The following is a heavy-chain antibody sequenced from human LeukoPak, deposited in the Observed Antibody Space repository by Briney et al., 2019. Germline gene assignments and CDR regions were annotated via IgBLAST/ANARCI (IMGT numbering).Heavy chain of an antibody. J-gene: IGHJ4*02. Sequence: ASVKVSCKASGYSFINYGISWIGQAPGQGLEWMGGISVYNGNTNFAQKVQGRVTMTTDTSTSTAYMELRSLRSDDTAVYYCARDLSYYDTSGQPLDHWGQGTLVTVSS. V-gene: IGHV1-18*01. CDR3: ARDLSYYDTSGQPLDH. CDR1: GYSFINYG. D-gene: IGHD3-22*01. CDR2: ISVYNGNT.